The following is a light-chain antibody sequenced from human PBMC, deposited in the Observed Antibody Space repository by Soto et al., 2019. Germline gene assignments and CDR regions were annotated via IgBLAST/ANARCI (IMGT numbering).Light chain of an antibody. V-gene: IGKV3-20*01. CDR1: QSVSSSY. J-gene: IGKJ2*01. CDR2: GAS. CDR3: QQYRRSPYT. Sequence: VLTQSPGTLSLSPGERATLSCRASQSVSSSYIAWYQQKPGQAPRLLISGASSRATGVPDRFSGSGSGTDFTLTITRLEPEDFAVYYCQQYRRSPYTVGQGTYLEIK.